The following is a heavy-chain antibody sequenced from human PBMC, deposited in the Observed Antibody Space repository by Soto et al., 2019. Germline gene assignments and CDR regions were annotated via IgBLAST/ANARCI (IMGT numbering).Heavy chain of an antibody. V-gene: IGHV3-72*01. J-gene: IGHJ6*02. Sequence: GSLRPSYAAFWFTCIDFAMLLVLHASGQGLGWVGRIRSKANSYTTEYAASVKGRFTISRDDSKNSLYLQMNSLKTEDTAVFYCTRLFFTGVYSAMDVLVQGTTVTGSS. CDR1: WFTCIDFA. CDR2: IRSKANSYTT. D-gene: IGHD2-15*01. CDR3: TRLFFTGVYSAMDV.